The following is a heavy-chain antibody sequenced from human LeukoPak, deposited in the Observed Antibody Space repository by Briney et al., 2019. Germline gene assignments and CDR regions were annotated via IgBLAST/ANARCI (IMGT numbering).Heavy chain of an antibody. CDR3: AREGWLRDGMDV. V-gene: IGHV4-34*01. CDR1: GGSFSGYY. D-gene: IGHD5-12*01. CDR2: INHSGST. Sequence: SETLSLTCAVYGGSFSGYYWSWIRQPPGKGLEWIGEINHSGSTNYNPSLKSRVTISVDTSKNQFSLKLSSVTAADTAVYYCAREGWLRDGMDVWGQGTTVTVSS. J-gene: IGHJ6*02.